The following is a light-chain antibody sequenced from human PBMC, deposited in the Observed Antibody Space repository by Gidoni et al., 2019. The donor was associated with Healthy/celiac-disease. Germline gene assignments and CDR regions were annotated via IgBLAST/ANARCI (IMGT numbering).Light chain of an antibody. Sequence: DIQMTQSPSTLSASVGDRVTITCRASQSISSWLAWYQQKPGKAPKLLIYKASNLESGVPSRFSGSGSGTEFTLTISGLQPDDSATYYCQQYNSYWTFGQGSKVDIK. CDR1: QSISSW. V-gene: IGKV1-5*03. CDR3: QQYNSYWT. CDR2: KAS. J-gene: IGKJ1*01.